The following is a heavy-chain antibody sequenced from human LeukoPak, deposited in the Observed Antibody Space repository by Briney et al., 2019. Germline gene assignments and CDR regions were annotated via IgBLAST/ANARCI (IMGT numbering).Heavy chain of an antibody. CDR3: ASLNKDRSVTDAFDI. CDR1: GYGFTSYW. Sequence: GESLKISCKGSGYGFTSYWIGWVRQMPGKGLEWMGIIYPGDSDTRYSPSFQGQVTISADKSISTAYLQWSSLKASDTAMYYCASLNKDRSVTDAFDIWGQGTMVTVSS. D-gene: IGHD5-18*01. J-gene: IGHJ3*02. V-gene: IGHV5-51*01. CDR2: IYPGDSDT.